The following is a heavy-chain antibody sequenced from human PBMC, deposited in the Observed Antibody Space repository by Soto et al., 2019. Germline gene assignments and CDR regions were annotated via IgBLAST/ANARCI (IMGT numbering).Heavy chain of an antibody. J-gene: IGHJ5*02. CDR2: INHSGST. CDR1: GGSFSGYY. Sequence: ETLSLTCAVYGGSFSGYYWSWIRQPPGKGLEWIGEINHSGSTNYNPSLKSRVTISVDTSKNQFSLKLSSVTAADTAVYYCARGVVLLWFGELPNWFDPWGQGTLVTVSS. D-gene: IGHD3-10*01. V-gene: IGHV4-34*01. CDR3: ARGVVLLWFGELPNWFDP.